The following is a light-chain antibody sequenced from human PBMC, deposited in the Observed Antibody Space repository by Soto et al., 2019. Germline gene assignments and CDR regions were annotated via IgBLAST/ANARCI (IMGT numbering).Light chain of an antibody. CDR1: QSLSGNY. J-gene: IGKJ4*01. Sequence: EIVLTQSPGTLSLSPGERATLSCRASQSLSGNYLAWYQQKPGQAPRLLIFGVSSRATGIPDRISGSGSGTEFTLTISSLQSEDFAVYYCQQYNKWPLTFGGGTRVEIK. CDR3: QQYNKWPLT. CDR2: GVS. V-gene: IGKV3-20*01.